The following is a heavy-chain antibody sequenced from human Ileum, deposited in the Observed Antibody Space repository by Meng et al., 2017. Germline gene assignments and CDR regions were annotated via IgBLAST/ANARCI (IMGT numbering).Heavy chain of an antibody. CDR3: ATGGSGYFNY. CDR1: GFTFSSYW. CDR2: INSDGSTT. J-gene: IGHJ4*02. V-gene: IGHV3-74*01. Sequence: EVQRVESGGEVVQPGGSLRPSCAASGFTFSSYWMHWVCQAPGKGLVWVSRINSDGSTTNYADSLKGRFTISRDNAKNTLYLQMNSLRAEDTAVYYCATGGSGYFNYWGQGTLVTVSS. D-gene: IGHD3-3*01.